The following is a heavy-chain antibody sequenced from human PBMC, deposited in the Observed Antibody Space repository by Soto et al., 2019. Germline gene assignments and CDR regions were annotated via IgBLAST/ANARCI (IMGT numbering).Heavy chain of an antibody. V-gene: IGHV4-34*01. Sequence: SETLSLTCAVYGGSFSGYYWSWIRQPPGKGLEWIGEINHSGSTNYNPSLKSRVTISVDTSKNQFSLKLSSVTAADTAVYYCARGYRNPRWGQGTLVTVSS. CDR1: GGSFSGYY. J-gene: IGHJ4*02. CDR3: ARGYRNPR. D-gene: IGHD4-4*01. CDR2: INHSGST.